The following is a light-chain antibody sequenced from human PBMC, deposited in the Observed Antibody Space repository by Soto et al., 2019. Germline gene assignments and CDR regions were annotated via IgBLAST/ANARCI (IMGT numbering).Light chain of an antibody. J-gene: IGKJ1*01. CDR1: QSISHW. CDR2: KAS. CDR3: QQYNGYWWT. Sequence: DIQMTQSPSTLSASVGDRVTITCRASQSISHWLAWYQQKPGRAPKLLIYKASSLESGVPSRFSGSGSGTEFTLTISGLQPDDFATYYYQQYNGYWWTFGHGTKVEIK. V-gene: IGKV1-5*03.